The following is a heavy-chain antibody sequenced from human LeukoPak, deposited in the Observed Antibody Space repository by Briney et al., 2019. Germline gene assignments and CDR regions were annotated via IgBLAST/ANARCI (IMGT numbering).Heavy chain of an antibody. CDR2: INSDGSST. CDR3: ARDPYYYDSSGYYGVFDY. CDR1: GFTLSGYT. J-gene: IGHJ4*02. D-gene: IGHD3-22*01. V-gene: IGHV3-74*01. Sequence: GGSLRLSCAASGFTLSGYTMNWVRQAPGKGLVWVSRINSDGSSTSYADSVKGRFTISRDNAKNTLYLQMNSLRAEDTAVYYCARDPYYYDSSGYYGVFDYWGQGTLVTVSS.